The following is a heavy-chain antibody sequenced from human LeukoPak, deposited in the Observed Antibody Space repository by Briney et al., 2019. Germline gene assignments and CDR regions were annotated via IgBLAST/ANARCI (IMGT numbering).Heavy chain of an antibody. D-gene: IGHD6-19*01. CDR2: ISGSGGST. V-gene: IGHV3-23*01. Sequence: SGGSLRLSCAASGFTFSSYAMSWVRQAPGKGLEWVSAISGSGGSTYYADSVKGRFTISRDNSKNTLYLQMNSLRAEDTAVYYCAKDASITQWLVYSNDAFDIWGQGTMVTVSS. J-gene: IGHJ3*02. CDR3: AKDASITQWLVYSNDAFDI. CDR1: GFTFSSYA.